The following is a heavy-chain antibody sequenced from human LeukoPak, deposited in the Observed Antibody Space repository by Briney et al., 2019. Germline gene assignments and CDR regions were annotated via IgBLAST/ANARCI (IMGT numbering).Heavy chain of an antibody. CDR3: AKREKGTTGRFFDY. D-gene: IGHD4-17*01. CDR2: ISEGVGNT. CDR1: GFTFSDYY. J-gene: IGHJ4*02. Sequence: SGGSLRLSCAASGFTFSDYYMSWVRQAPGKGLEWVSGISEGVGNTYYADSVKGRFTISRDHSKNTLYLQMNSLRAEDTALYYCAKREKGTTGRFFDYWGQGTLVTVSS. V-gene: IGHV3-23*01.